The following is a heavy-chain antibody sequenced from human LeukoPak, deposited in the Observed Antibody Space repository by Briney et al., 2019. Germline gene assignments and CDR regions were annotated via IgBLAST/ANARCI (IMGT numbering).Heavy chain of an antibody. J-gene: IGHJ5*02. CDR3: ARLGYCSSTSCSNNWFDP. CDR2: IYHSGST. V-gene: IGHV4-30-2*01. D-gene: IGHD2-2*01. Sequence: SETLSLTCAVSGGSISSGGYSWSWIRQPPGKGLEWIGYIYHSGSTYYNPSRKSRVTISVDRSKNQFSLKLSSVTAADTAVYYCARLGYCSSTSCSNNWFDPWGQGTLVTVSS. CDR1: GGSISSGGYS.